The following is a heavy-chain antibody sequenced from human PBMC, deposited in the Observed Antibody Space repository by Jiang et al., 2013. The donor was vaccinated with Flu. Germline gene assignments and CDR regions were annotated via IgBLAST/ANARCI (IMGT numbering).Heavy chain of an antibody. Sequence: GAEVKKPGSSVKVSCTLSGGTFSSHAISWVRQAPGQGLEWMGGIIPVFGTSNYAQKFQGKVAITADKSTGTVYMDLSRLSFEDTATYYCTRDPDRAGAFFDYWGQGTLVTVSS. D-gene: IGHD3-16*01. CDR2: IIPVFGTS. V-gene: IGHV1-69*06. J-gene: IGHJ4*02. CDR3: TRDPDRAGAFFDY. CDR1: GGTFSSHA.